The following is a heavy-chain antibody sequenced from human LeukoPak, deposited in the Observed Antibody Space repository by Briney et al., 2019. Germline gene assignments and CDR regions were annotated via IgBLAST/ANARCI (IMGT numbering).Heavy chain of an antibody. CDR3: AKGPYYDFWSGYYSPYMGV. CDR1: GFTFSSYG. CDR2: IRYDGSNK. J-gene: IGHJ6*03. Sequence: GGSLRLSCAASGFTFSSYGMHWVRQAPGKGLEWVAFIRYDGSNKYYADSVKGLFTISRDNSKNTLYLQMNSLRAEDTAVYYCAKGPYYDFWSGYYSPYMGVWGRGTTVTVSS. V-gene: IGHV3-30*02. D-gene: IGHD3-3*01.